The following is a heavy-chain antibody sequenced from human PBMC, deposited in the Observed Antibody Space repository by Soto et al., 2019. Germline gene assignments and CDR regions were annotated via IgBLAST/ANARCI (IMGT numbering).Heavy chain of an antibody. V-gene: IGHV1-69*12. CDR3: ADGGVVATGGGDYYYYGMDV. CDR2: IIPIFGTA. Sequence: QVQLVQSGAEVKKPGSSVKVSCKASGGTFSNYGISWVRQAPGQGLEWMGGIIPIFGTANYAQKFQGRVTITADESTRTAYMELSNLRSGDTAVYYCADGGVVATGGGDYYYYGMDVWGQGTTVTVSS. D-gene: IGHD5-12*01. J-gene: IGHJ6*02. CDR1: GGTFSNYG.